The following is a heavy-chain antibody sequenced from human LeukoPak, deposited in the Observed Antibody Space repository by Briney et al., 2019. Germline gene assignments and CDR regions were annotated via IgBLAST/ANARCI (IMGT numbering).Heavy chain of an antibody. CDR3: ARIDSSSWYYFDY. Sequence: GESLQISCKGSGYNFANYWIGWVRQMPGKGLEWMGIIYPGDSDTRYSPSFQGQVTISADKSITTAYLQWSSLKASDTAMYYCARIDSSSWYYFDYWGQGTLVTVSS. V-gene: IGHV5-51*01. J-gene: IGHJ4*02. CDR2: IYPGDSDT. CDR1: GYNFANYW. D-gene: IGHD6-6*01.